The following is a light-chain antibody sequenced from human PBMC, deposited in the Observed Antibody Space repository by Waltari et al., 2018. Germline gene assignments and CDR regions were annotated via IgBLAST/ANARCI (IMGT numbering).Light chain of an antibody. CDR2: DTA. V-gene: IGKV3-11*01. CDR1: QSVRNY. CDR3: QQRSSWPLT. Sequence: EIVLIQSPATLALSPGERATLSCRASQSVRNYLAWVQQKPGQVPRPLIYDTANRGTGVPARFRGSGSGTDFTLTISSLESEDFAVYYCQQRSSWPLTFGGGTKVQIK. J-gene: IGKJ4*01.